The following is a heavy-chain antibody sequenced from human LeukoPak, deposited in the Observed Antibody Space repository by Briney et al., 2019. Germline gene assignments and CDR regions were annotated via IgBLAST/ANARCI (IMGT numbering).Heavy chain of an antibody. CDR2: IYYSGST. D-gene: IGHD3-10*01. CDR3: ARRGAYYYGSGTPHYWFDP. Sequence: SETLSLTCTVSGGSISSSSYYWGWIRQPPGKGLEWIGSIYYSGSTYYNPSLKSRVTISVDTSKNQFSLKLSSVTAADTAVYYCARRGAYYYGSGTPHYWFDPWGQGTLVTVSS. J-gene: IGHJ5*02. V-gene: IGHV4-39*01. CDR1: GGSISSSSYY.